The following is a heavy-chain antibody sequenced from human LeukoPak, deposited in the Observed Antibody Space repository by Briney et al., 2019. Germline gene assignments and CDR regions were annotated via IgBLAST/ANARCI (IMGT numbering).Heavy chain of an antibody. V-gene: IGHV4-59*01. CDR3: ARADSGLELDY. CDR1: GGSISSYY. D-gene: IGHD6-19*01. Sequence: SETLSLTCTVSGGSISSYYWSWIRQPPGKGLEWIGYIYYSGSTNYNPSLKSRVTISVDTSKNQFSLKLSSVTAADTAVYYCARADSGLELDYWGQGTLVTVSS. J-gene: IGHJ4*02. CDR2: IYYSGST.